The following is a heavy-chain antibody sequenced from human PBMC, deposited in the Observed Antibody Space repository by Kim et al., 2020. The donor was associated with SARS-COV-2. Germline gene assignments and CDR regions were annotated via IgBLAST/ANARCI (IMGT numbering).Heavy chain of an antibody. J-gene: IGHJ4*02. CDR1: GFTFSDYY. CDR2: ISSSSSYT. V-gene: IGHV3-11*05. Sequence: GGSLRLSCAASGFTFSDYYMSWIRQAPGKGLEWGSYISSSSSYTNYADSVKGRFTISRDNAKNSLYLQMNSLRAEDTAVYYCARADYVWGSYRYFRLFDYWGQGTLVTVSS. CDR3: ARADYVWGSYRYFRLFDY. D-gene: IGHD3-16*02.